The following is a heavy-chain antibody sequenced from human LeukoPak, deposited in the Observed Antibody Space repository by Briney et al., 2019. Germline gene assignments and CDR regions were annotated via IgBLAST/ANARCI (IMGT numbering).Heavy chain of an antibody. J-gene: IGHJ4*02. Sequence: GGSLRLSCAGSGFTFRSYAMHWVRQAPGKGLEWVAVISYDGSNKDYADSVKGRFTISRDNSKNTLFLQMNSLRAEDTAVYYCANRGKYYFDYWGQGTLVTVSS. CDR3: ANRGKYYFDY. CDR1: GFTFRSYA. V-gene: IGHV3-30-3*01. D-gene: IGHD1-14*01. CDR2: ISYDGSNK.